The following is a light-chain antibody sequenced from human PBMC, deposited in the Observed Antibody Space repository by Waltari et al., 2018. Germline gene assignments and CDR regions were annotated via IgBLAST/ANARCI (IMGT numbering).Light chain of an antibody. Sequence: TQDPAVSVAMGQTVRITCQGDSLRSYYASWYQQRPGQAPILVMYDKNSRPSGVPDRFSGSSSDDTASLTITGAQAEDEAYYYGHSRDASGSGGAFGGGTKLTVL. V-gene: IGLV3-19*01. CDR2: DKN. J-gene: IGLJ2*01. CDR1: SLRSYY. CDR3: HSRDASGSGGA.